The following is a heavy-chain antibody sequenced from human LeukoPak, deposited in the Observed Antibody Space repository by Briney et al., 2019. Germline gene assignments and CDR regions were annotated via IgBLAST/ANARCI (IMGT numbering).Heavy chain of an antibody. D-gene: IGHD6-13*01. Sequence: SETLSLTCTVSGGSISSYYWSWIRQPAGKGLEWIGRIYTSESTNYNPSLKSRVTMSVDTSKNQFSLKLSSVTAADTAVYYCARETIAAAGPGGGSINSFDPWGQGTLVTVSS. CDR1: GGSISSYY. J-gene: IGHJ5*02. CDR2: IYTSEST. V-gene: IGHV4-4*07. CDR3: ARETIAAAGPGGGSINSFDP.